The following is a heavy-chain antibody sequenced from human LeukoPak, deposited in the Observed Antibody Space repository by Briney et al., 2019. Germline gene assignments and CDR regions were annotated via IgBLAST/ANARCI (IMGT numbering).Heavy chain of an antibody. CDR3: ARHSGYSSGWYSRMANFDY. CDR2: IYYSGST. J-gene: IGHJ4*02. D-gene: IGHD6-19*01. CDR1: GGSISSSSYY. Sequence: SETLSLTCTVSGGSISSSSYYWGWIRQPPGKGLEWIGSIYYSGSTYYNPSLKSRVTISVDTSKNQFPLKLSSVTAADTAVYYCARHSGYSSGWYSRMANFDYWGQGTLVTVSS. V-gene: IGHV4-39*01.